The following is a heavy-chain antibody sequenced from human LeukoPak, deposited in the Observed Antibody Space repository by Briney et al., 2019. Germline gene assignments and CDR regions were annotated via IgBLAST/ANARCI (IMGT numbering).Heavy chain of an antibody. CDR3: VRDWFGEHI. CDR1: GFTFSYYW. Sequence: GGSLRLSCAASGFTFSYYWMYWVRQAPGKGLVWVSHITGDGSTTNYADSVKGRFTISRDNAKNTLYLQMNSRRVEDTAVYYCVRDWFGEHIWGQGTLVTVSS. J-gene: IGHJ4*02. CDR2: ITGDGSTT. D-gene: IGHD3-10*01. V-gene: IGHV3-74*01.